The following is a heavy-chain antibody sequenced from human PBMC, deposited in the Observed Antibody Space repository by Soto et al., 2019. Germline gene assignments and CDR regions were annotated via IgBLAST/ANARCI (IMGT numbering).Heavy chain of an antibody. J-gene: IGHJ6*02. V-gene: IGHV3-30*18. D-gene: IGHD1-1*01. CDR3: AKDSSWNGIYYYYYGMDV. Sequence: GGSLRLSCAASGFTFSSYGMHWVRQAPGKGLEWVAVISYDGSNKYYADSVKGRFTISRDNSKNTLYLQMNSLRAEDTAVYYCAKDSSWNGIYYYYYGMDVWGQGTTVTVSS. CDR2: ISYDGSNK. CDR1: GFTFSSYG.